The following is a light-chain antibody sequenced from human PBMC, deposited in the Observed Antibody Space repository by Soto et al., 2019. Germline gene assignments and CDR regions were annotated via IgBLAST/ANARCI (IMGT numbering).Light chain of an antibody. CDR1: EHVSSN. Sequence: EIVLTQYPATLSVSPGDGATLSCGASEHVSSNVAWSQQKPGQTPRLLIYGASTRATGVPPRFSGSRSGTEFTLTISSLQSEDFAVYYCQQYFNWPPYTFGQGTKVDIK. V-gene: IGKV3-15*01. J-gene: IGKJ2*01. CDR3: QQYFNWPPYT. CDR2: GAS.